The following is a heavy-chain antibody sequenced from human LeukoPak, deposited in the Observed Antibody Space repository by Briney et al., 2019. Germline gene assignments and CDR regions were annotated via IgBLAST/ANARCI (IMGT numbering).Heavy chain of an antibody. V-gene: IGHV3-30*18. D-gene: IGHD3-22*01. Sequence: GGSLRLSCAASGFTFRNYGMHWVRQAPGKGLEWVAVISYDGSKKYCADSVKGRFTISRDNSENMLYLQMNSVRAEDTAVFYCAKDQRHYYDSSGFLTPDYWGQGTLVTVSS. CDR2: ISYDGSKK. CDR3: AKDQRHYYDSSGFLTPDY. J-gene: IGHJ4*02. CDR1: GFTFRNYG.